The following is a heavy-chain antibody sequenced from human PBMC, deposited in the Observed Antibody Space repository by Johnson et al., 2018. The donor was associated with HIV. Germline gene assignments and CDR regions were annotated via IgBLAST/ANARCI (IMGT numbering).Heavy chain of an antibody. V-gene: IGHV3-30*03. CDR1: GFTFSRYD. CDR2: ISYDGTAK. J-gene: IGHJ3*02. CDR3: ARGRLGDPFPGAFDI. Sequence: QVQLVESGGGVVQPGRSLRLSCAASGFTFSRYDMHWVRQAPGKGMDWVAFISYDGTAKYYADSVKGRFTISRDNSKNTLYLQMNSLRAEDTALYYCARGRLGDPFPGAFDIWGQGTMVTVSS. D-gene: IGHD3-16*01.